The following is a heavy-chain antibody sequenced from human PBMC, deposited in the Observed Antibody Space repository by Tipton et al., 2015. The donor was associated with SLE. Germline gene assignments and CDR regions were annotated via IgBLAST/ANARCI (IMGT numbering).Heavy chain of an antibody. CDR1: GYTFSTYD. J-gene: IGHJ4*02. V-gene: IGHV1-8*01. D-gene: IGHD6-13*01. CDR3: ARAGIGDALDF. Sequence: QVQLVQSGAEVRKPGASVKVSCKASGYTFSTYDINWVRQATGQGLEWMGWMNANSGKTDYGQKFQDRVTMTRNNAINTAYMELSSLRSEDTAVYYCARAGIGDALDFWGQGTLVTVSS. CDR2: MNANSGKT.